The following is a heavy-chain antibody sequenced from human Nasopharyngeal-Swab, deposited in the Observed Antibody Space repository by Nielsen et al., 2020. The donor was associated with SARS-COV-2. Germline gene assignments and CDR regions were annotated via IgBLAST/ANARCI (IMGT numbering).Heavy chain of an antibody. J-gene: IGHJ3*02. V-gene: IGHV3-23*01. D-gene: IGHD3-10*01. CDR2: ISGSGGST. CDR1: GFTFSSYA. CDR3: AKDKAYTGLITMGTSDAFDI. Sequence: GGSLRLSCAASGFTFSSYAMSWVRQAPGKGLEWVSAISGSGGSTYYADSVKGRFTISRDNSKNTLYLQMNSLRAEGTAVYYCAKDKAYTGLITMGTSDAFDIWGQGTMVTVSS.